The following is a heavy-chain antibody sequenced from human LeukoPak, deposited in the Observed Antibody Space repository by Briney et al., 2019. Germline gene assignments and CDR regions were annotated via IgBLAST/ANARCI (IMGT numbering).Heavy chain of an antibody. Sequence: ASVKVSCKTSGFTSTTYTMHWVRQAPGQRLEWMGRINAANGNTQYSQKFQGRVTITRDASASTAYMELSSLRSEDTAVYYCARGAPIRVAVAATFDPWGQGTLVTVPS. CDR1: GFTSTTYT. V-gene: IGHV1-3*01. CDR2: INAANGNT. J-gene: IGHJ5*02. D-gene: IGHD6-19*01. CDR3: ARGAPIRVAVAATFDP.